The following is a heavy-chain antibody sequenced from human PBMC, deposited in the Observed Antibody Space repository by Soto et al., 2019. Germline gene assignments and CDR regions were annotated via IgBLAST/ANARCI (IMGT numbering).Heavy chain of an antibody. CDR2: IYYSGST. Sequence: PSETLSLTCIVSGGSISNYYWSWIQQPPGKGLEWIGYIYYSGSTNYNPSLTSRVTISVDTSKNQFSLKLSSVTAADTAVYYCARHRYSYGVYYFDYWGQGTLVTVSS. CDR3: ARHRYSYGVYYFDY. V-gene: IGHV4-59*08. D-gene: IGHD5-18*01. CDR1: GGSISNYY. J-gene: IGHJ4*02.